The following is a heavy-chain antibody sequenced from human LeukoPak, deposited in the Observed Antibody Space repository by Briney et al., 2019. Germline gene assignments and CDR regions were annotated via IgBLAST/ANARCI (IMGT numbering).Heavy chain of an antibody. CDR2: ISYDGSDK. J-gene: IGHJ6*02. V-gene: IGHV3-30*03. CDR3: SASLVPRVVSFYYYYGMDV. CDR1: GFTFNTYD. D-gene: IGHD3-10*01. Sequence: PGGSLRLSCAASGFTFNTYDMHWVRQAPGKGLQWVTSISYDGSDKYYADSVKGRFTISRDNSKNTLYLQINSLRAEDTAVYYCSASLVPRVVSFYYYYGMDVWGQGTTVTVSS.